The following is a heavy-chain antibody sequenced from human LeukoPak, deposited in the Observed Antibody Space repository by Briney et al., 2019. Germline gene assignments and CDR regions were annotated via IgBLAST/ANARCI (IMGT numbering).Heavy chain of an antibody. J-gene: IGHJ4*02. CDR2: ISSSSSYI. D-gene: IGHD6-13*01. CDR1: GFTFSSYS. V-gene: IGHV3-21*03. Sequence: GGSLRLSCAASGFTFSSYSMNWVRQAPGKGLEWVSSISSSSSYIYYADSVKGRFTISRDNSKNTLYLQMNSLKTEDTAVYYCTASFGSYSSSWPIDYWGQGTLVTVSS. CDR3: TASFGSYSSSWPIDY.